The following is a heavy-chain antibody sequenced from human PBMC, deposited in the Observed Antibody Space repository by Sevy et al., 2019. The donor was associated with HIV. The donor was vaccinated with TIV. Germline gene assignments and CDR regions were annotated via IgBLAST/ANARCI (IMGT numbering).Heavy chain of an antibody. V-gene: IGHV3-33*06. J-gene: IGHJ4*02. D-gene: IGHD5-12*01. Sequence: RGSLRLSCAASGFTFSNYAMHWVRQAPGKGLAWVALIWYDGSKIFYADSVKGRFTISRDNSGSTLYLQMNSLRAEDTALYHCAKGGPNSGYDYYFDYWGQGTLVTVSS. CDR1: GFTFSNYA. CDR2: IWYDGSKI. CDR3: AKGGPNSGYDYYFDY.